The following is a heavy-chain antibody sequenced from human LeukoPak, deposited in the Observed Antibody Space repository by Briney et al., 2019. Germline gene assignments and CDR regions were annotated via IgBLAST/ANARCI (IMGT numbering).Heavy chain of an antibody. CDR1: GFTFNGHW. J-gene: IGHJ4*02. V-gene: IGHV3-74*01. CDR2: MRNAGGDT. D-gene: IGHD3-3*01. CDR3: ARGRKSGGPYYFDY. Sequence: GGSLRLSCAASGFTFNGHWMHWVRQAPGKGLVWVSRMRNAGGDTAYTDSVKGRFTISRDNAKNTLYLQINSLRAEDTAVYYCARGRKSGGPYYFDYWGQGTLVTVSS.